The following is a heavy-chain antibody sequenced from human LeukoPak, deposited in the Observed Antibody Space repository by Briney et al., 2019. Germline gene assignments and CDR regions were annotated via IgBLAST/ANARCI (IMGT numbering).Heavy chain of an antibody. CDR1: GGSISSSY. CDR3: ARHIARDYVWGSYRGGAGFDY. J-gene: IGHJ4*02. V-gene: IGHV4-59*08. D-gene: IGHD3-16*02. Sequence: PSETLSLTCTVSGGSISSSYWSWIRQPPGKGLEWIGYIYYSGNTNYNPSLNSRVTISVDTSKNQFSLKLSSVTAADTAVYYCARHIARDYVWGSYRGGAGFDYWGQGTLVTVSS. CDR2: IYYSGNT.